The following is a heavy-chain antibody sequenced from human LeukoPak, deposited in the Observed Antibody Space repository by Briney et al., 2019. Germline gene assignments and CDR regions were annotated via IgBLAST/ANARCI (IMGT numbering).Heavy chain of an antibody. CDR1: GFTLADYA. CDR3: ARDQTPYY. Sequence: GRSLRPSCTASGFTLADYAMTWGRQAPGKGLEWGGLIRSEAYGGTPEYAASVRGRFTISRHDSKTIGYLQMNALKSEDTAVYYCARDQTPYYWGQGTLVTVSS. CDR2: IRSEAYGGTP. J-gene: IGHJ4*02. V-gene: IGHV3-49*04.